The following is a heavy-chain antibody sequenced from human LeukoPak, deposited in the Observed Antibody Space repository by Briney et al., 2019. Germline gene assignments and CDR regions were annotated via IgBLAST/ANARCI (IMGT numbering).Heavy chain of an antibody. Sequence: PGGSLRLSCVASGFTFSSYGVHWVRQAPGKGLEWVAFITYDGSGTYYAASVKGRFTISKDNSDNTLYLQMNSLRTEDTALYFCARGSRSYDSSGYPTFRYWGQGTLVAVSS. CDR2: ITYDGSGT. CDR1: GFTFSSYG. CDR3: ARGSRSYDSSGYPTFRY. D-gene: IGHD3-22*01. J-gene: IGHJ4*02. V-gene: IGHV3-30*05.